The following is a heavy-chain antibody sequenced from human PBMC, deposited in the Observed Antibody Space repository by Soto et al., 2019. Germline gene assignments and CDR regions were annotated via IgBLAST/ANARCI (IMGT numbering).Heavy chain of an antibody. Sequence: GASVKVSCKASGGTFSSYAISWVRQAPGQGLEWMGGIIPIFGTVNYAQKFQGRVTITADESTSTAYMELSSLRSEDTAVYYCARGSGGYNLNFLSYWGQGTLVTVSS. D-gene: IGHD5-12*01. CDR1: GGTFSSYA. J-gene: IGHJ4*02. CDR2: IIPIFGTV. CDR3: ARGSGGYNLNFLSY. V-gene: IGHV1-69*13.